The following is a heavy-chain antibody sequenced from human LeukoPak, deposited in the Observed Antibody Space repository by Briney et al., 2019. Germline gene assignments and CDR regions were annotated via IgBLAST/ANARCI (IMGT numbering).Heavy chain of an antibody. V-gene: IGHV1-18*01. CDR2: ITAYDGNT. CDR1: GYTFSRYG. J-gene: IGHJ3*02. D-gene: IGHD1-7*01. Sequence: ASVKVSCKASGYTFSRYGITWARQAPGQGLEWMGWITAYDGNTNFAQNFQARVTMTSDTSTNTAYMELRSLRSDDTAVYYCARQSFIAGDNWNYVLNGDDALDIWGQGTIVTVSS. CDR3: ARQSFIAGDNWNYVLNGDDALDI.